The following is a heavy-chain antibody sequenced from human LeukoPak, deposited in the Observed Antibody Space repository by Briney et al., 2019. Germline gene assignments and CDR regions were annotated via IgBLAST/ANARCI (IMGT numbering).Heavy chain of an antibody. CDR2: IYYSGST. V-gene: IGHV4-39*01. Sequence: PSETLSLTCTVSGGSISSNNYYWGWIRQSPGKGLEWIGSIYYSGSTYYNPSLKRRVTISVDTSKKQFSLKLSPETAADTAVYFGVRHEGRVNAQGPAYVQHWGQGTLVTVSS. D-gene: IGHD1-1*01. J-gene: IGHJ1*01. CDR3: VRHEGRVNAQGPAYVQH. CDR1: GGSISSNNYY.